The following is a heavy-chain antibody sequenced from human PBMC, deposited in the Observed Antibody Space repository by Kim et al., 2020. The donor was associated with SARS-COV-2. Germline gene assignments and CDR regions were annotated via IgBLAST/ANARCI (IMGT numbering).Heavy chain of an antibody. CDR2: ISGSGGST. V-gene: IGHV3-23*01. CDR1: GFTFSSYA. CDR3: AKAGDAYCGGDCYSSI. J-gene: IGHJ3*02. D-gene: IGHD2-21*02. Sequence: GGSLRLSCAASGFTFSSYAMSWVRQAPGKGLEWVSAISGSGGSTYYADSVKGRFTISRDNSKNTLYLQMNSLRAEDTAVYYCAKAGDAYCGGDCYSSIWGQGTMVTVSS.